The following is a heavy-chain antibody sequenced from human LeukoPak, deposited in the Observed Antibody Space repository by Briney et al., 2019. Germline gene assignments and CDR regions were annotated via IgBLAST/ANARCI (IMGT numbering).Heavy chain of an antibody. V-gene: IGHV1-24*01. CDR2: FDPEDGET. J-gene: IGHJ6*03. CDR3: ATETKWDPRYYYYYYMDV. D-gene: IGHD1-26*01. CDR1: GYTLTELS. Sequence: ASVKVSCKVSGYTLTELSMHWVRQAPGKGLEWMGGFDPEDGETIYAQKFQGRVTMTEDTSTDTAYMELSSLRSEDTAVYYCATETKWDPRYYYYYYMDVWGKGTTVTVSS.